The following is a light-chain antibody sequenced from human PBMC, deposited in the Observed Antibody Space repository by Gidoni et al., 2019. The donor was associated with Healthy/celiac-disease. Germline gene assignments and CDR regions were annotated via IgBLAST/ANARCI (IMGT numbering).Light chain of an antibody. CDR1: SSDVGGYNY. Sequence: QSAPTQPVSVSGSPGQSITFACTGTSSDVGGYNYVSWYQQHPGKAPKLMIYEVSNRPSGVSNRFSGSKSGSTASLTISGLQAEDEADYYCSSYTSSSTRVFGGGTKLTVL. J-gene: IGLJ3*02. CDR2: EVS. CDR3: SSYTSSSTRV. V-gene: IGLV2-14*01.